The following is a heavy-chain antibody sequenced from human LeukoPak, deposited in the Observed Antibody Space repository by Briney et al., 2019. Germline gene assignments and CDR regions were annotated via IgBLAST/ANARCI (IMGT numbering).Heavy chain of an antibody. V-gene: IGHV1-2*02. D-gene: IGHD3-3*01. CDR3: ARAGITIFGVRNDAFDI. J-gene: IGHJ3*02. CDR2: INPNSGGT. CDR1: GYTFTGYY. Sequence: GASVKVSCKASGYTFTGYYMHWVRQAPGQGLEWMGWINPNSGGTNYAQKFQGRVTMTRDTSISTAYMELSRLRSDDTAVYYCARAGITIFGVRNDAFDIWGQGTMVTVSS.